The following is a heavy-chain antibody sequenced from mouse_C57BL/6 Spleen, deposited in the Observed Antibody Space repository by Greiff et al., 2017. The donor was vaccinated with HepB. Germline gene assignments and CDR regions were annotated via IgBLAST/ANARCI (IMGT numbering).Heavy chain of an antibody. D-gene: IGHD3-2*02. CDR3: VRDPDSSGYRAWFAY. CDR1: GFTFNTYA. CDR2: IRSKSSNYAT. V-gene: IGHV10-3*01. J-gene: IGHJ3*01. Sequence: EVQLVESGGGLVQPKGSLKLSCAASGFTFNTYAMHWVRQAPGKGLEWVARIRSKSSNYATYYADSVKDRFTISRDDSQSMLYLQMNNLKTEDTAMYYCVRDPDSSGYRAWFAYWGQGTLVTVSA.